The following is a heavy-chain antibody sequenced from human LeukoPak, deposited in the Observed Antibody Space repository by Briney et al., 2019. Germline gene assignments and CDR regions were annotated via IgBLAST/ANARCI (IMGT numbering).Heavy chain of an antibody. CDR3: TRTGYSDYVHDS. D-gene: IGHD4-11*01. J-gene: IGHJ4*02. CDR2: IYRGDGK. V-gene: IGHV3-53*05. Sequence: GGSLRLSCAASGFTFSDYYMNWVRQAPGKGPEWVSVIYRGDGKYYADSVKGRFSISRDDPKNTLHLQMNGLRVEDTAVYFCTRTGYSDYVHDSWGPGTLVTVSS. CDR1: GFTFSDYY.